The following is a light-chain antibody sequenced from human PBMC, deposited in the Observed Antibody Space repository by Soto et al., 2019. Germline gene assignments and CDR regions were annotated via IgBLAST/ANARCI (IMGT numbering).Light chain of an antibody. CDR1: QSISSW. J-gene: IGKJ1*01. CDR3: QQYNSFSWT. Sequence: DIQMTQSPSTLSASVGDRVTXTCRASQSISSWLAWYQQKPGKAPKLLIYKASSLESGVPSRFSGSGSGTEFTLTISSLQPDDFATYYCQQYNSFSWTFGQGTKVEIK. V-gene: IGKV1-5*03. CDR2: KAS.